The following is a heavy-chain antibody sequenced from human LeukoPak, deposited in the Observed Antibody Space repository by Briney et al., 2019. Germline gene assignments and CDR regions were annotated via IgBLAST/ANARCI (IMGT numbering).Heavy chain of an antibody. J-gene: IGHJ5*02. CDR1: GGSISSYY. Sequence: SETLSLTCTVSGGSISSYYWSWIRQPPGKGLEWIGSIYYSGSTYYNPSLKSRVTISVDTSKNQFSLKLSSVTAADTAVYYCARDKGWEQDWFDPWGQGTLVTVSS. D-gene: IGHD1-26*01. CDR2: IYYSGST. CDR3: ARDKGWEQDWFDP. V-gene: IGHV4-39*07.